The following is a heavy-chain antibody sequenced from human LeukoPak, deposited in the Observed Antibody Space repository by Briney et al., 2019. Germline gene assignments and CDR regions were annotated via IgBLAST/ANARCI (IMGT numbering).Heavy chain of an antibody. J-gene: IGHJ5*02. D-gene: IGHD6-19*01. CDR3: AKDGLPYSSGGWFDP. CDR1: GFTFSDYY. CDR2: ITSSGSSI. Sequence: PGGSLRLSCAASGFTFSDYYMSWIRQAPGKGLEWVSYITSSGSSINYADSVKGRFTISRDNAKNSLYLQMNSLRAEDTALYYCAKDGLPYSSGGWFDPWGQGTLVTVSS. V-gene: IGHV3-11*01.